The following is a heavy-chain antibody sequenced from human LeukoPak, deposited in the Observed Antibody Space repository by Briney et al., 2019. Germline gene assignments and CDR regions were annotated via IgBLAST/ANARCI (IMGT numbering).Heavy chain of an antibody. CDR2: MYHSGST. Sequence: SETLSLTCTVSGYSISSGHYWGWIRPPPGKGLEWIGSMYHSGSTYYNPPLKSRVTISEDTSKNQFSLKLRSVTAADTAVYYCAGDKTTSGWYEFDYWGQGTLVTVSS. CDR3: AGDKTTSGWYEFDY. CDR1: GYSISSGHY. J-gene: IGHJ4*02. D-gene: IGHD6-19*01. V-gene: IGHV4-38-2*02.